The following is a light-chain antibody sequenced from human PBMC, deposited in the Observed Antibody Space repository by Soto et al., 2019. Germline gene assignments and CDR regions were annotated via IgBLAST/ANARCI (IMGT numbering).Light chain of an antibody. CDR2: GAS. J-gene: IGKJ2*01. Sequence: EIVLTQSPGTLSWSPGERATLSCRASQSVSSSYLAWYQQKPGQAPRLLIYGASSRATGIPDRFSGSGSGTDFTLTISTLEPEDFAVYYCQQYGSPYTFGQGTKLEIK. V-gene: IGKV3-20*01. CDR1: QSVSSSY. CDR3: QQYGSPYT.